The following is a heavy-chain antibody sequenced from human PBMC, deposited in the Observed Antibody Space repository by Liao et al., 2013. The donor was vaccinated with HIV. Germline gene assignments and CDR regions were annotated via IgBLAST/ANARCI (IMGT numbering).Heavy chain of an antibody. CDR3: ARAGGYSSGWSWYFDL. V-gene: IGHV4-30-4*08. J-gene: IGHJ2*01. CDR2: IYHSGTA. D-gene: IGHD6-19*01. Sequence: QVQLQESGPGLVKPSQTLSLTCTVSGVPINGGDYYWSWIRQPPGKGLEWIGYIYHSGTAYYNPSLESRLLISIDTSKNQFSLDLSSVTAADTAVYYCARAGGYSSGWSWYFDLWGRGTLVTVSS. CDR1: GVPINGGDYY.